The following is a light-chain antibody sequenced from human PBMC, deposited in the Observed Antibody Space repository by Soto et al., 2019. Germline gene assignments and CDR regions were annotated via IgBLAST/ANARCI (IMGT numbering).Light chain of an antibody. J-gene: IGKJ2*01. CDR2: GAS. CDR1: QSINSE. V-gene: IGKV3-15*01. Sequence: EIVMTQSPATLSLSPGEGAALSCRASQSINSELAWYQQKPGQPPRLLIYGASTRATGVPARFTGSESGSEFTLTISGLQSEDFAVYDCQQGHNWPLTFGQGTRLEI. CDR3: QQGHNWPLT.